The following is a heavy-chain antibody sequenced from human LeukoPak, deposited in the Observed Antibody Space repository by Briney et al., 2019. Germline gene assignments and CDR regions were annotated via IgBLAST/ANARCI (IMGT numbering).Heavy chain of an antibody. CDR2: INPNSGGT. Sequence: ASVKVSCKASGYTFTSYGISWVRQAPGQGLEWMGWINPNSGGTNYAQKFPGRVTMTRDTSISTAYMELSRLRSDDTAVYYCARDPLRYCSSTSCYTDPIYYYGMDVWGQGTTVTVSS. J-gene: IGHJ6*02. CDR3: ARDPLRYCSSTSCYTDPIYYYGMDV. D-gene: IGHD2-2*02. CDR1: GYTFTSYG. V-gene: IGHV1-2*02.